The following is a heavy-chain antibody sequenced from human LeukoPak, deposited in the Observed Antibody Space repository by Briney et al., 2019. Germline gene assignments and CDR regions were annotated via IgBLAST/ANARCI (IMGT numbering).Heavy chain of an antibody. CDR1: GDSISSGNW. CDR2: IYRSGST. V-gene: IGHV4-4*02. D-gene: IGHD2-15*01. CDR3: AARLLGYCSGGSCNYWYFDL. Sequence: SETLSLTCSVSGDSISSGNWWSWVRQPPGKGLEWIGEIYRSGSTNYNPSLKRRVTMSVDESKNQFSLNLTSVTAADTAVYYCAARLLGYCSGGSCNYWYFDLWGRGTLVTVSS. J-gene: IGHJ2*01.